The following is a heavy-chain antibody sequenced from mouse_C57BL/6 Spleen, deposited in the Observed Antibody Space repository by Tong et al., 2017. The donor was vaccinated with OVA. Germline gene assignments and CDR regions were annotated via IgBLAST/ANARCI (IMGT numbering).Heavy chain of an antibody. CDR2: ISNLAYSI. Sequence: EVQLQESGGGLVQPGGSLKLSCAASGFTFSDYGMAWVRQAPRKGPEWVAFISNLAYSIYYADTVTGRFTISRENAKNTLYLEMSSLRSEDTAMYYCARLLYDGYYIDYWGQVTTLTVSS. CDR3: ARLLYDGYYIDY. J-gene: IGHJ2*01. CDR1: GFTFSDYG. V-gene: IGHV5-15*01. D-gene: IGHD2-3*01.